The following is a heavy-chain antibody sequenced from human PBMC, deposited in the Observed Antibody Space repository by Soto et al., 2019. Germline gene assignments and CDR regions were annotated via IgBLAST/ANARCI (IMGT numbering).Heavy chain of an antibody. V-gene: IGHV3-23*01. Sequence: EVQLLESGGGLEQPGGSLRLSCAASGFTFSSYAMSWFRQAPGKGLEWVSTIGISGGSTYYADSVKGRFTISRDNSKNTLSLQMNNLRAEDTAVYYCAKNGQLQYWGQGALVTVSS. CDR3: AKNGQLQY. J-gene: IGHJ4*02. CDR2: IGISGGST. CDR1: GFTFSSYA. D-gene: IGHD1-1*01.